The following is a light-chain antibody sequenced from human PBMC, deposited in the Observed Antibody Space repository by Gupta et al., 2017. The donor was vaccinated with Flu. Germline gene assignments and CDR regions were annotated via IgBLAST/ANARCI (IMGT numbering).Light chain of an antibody. J-gene: IGLJ1*01. CDR3: AVWDDSLNAYV. V-gene: IGLV1-44*01. CDR1: RSNIGTNS. Sequence: QSVLLQPPSTSGTPGQRVTISCSGGRSNIGTNSVNWYQHFPGTAPKLLIHTNDQRPSGVPDRFSGSKSGTSASLAVSGLQSDDESEYYCAVWDDSLNAYVFGTGTKVTVL. CDR2: TND.